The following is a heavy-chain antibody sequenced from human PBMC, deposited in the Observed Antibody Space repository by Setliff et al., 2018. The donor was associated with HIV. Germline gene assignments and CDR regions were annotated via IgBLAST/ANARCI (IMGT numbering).Heavy chain of an antibody. CDR1: GYTFTNYY. CDR2: INPSGGST. D-gene: IGHD3-22*01. J-gene: IGHJ2*01. V-gene: IGHV1-46*01. CDR3: ARVSYYDSSGYYDYWYFDL. Sequence: GASVKVSCKASGYTFTNYYIHWVRQAPGQGLEWMGIINPSGGSTSYAQKFQGRVSMTRDTPTSAIYMELSSLRSDDTAVYFCARVSYYDSSGYYDYWYFDLWGRGTLVTVSS.